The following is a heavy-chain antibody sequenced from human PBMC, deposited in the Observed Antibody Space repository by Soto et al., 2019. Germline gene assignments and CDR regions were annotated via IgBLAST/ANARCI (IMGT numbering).Heavy chain of an antibody. CDR2: IFSSGTT. CDR3: ARVPSPFDFYYAMDV. D-gene: IGHD2-21*01. V-gene: IGHV4-30-4*02. CDR1: GDSIGSGNKY. Sequence: PSETLSLTCTVSGDSIGSGNKYWSWIRQGPGQGREWSGYIFSSGTTYYNPSLKIRLTMSLDMSQNQFSLKLNSVTAADTAVYFCARVPSPFDFYYAMDVWGQGTTVTVSS. J-gene: IGHJ6*02.